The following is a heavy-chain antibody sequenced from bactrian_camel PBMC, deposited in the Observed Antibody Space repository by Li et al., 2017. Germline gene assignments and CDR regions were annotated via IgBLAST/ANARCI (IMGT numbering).Heavy chain of an antibody. Sequence: VQLVESGGGTVQPGGSLRLSCAASGFTFSTYAMTWVRQAPGMGLEKISSISSGGTATSYADSVKGRFTISRDNAKNTLYLQLNSLKPEDTAVYYCARGEPASFGYWGQGTQVTVS. CDR2: ISSGGTAT. J-gene: IGHJ6*01. V-gene: IGHV3S31*01. CDR3: ARGEPASFGY. CDR1: GFTFSTYA. D-gene: IGHD3*01.